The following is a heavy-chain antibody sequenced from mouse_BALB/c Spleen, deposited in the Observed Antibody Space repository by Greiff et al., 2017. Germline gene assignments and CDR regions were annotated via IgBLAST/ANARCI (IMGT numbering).Heavy chain of an antibody. J-gene: IGHJ4*01. D-gene: IGHD3-2*02. CDR1: GFTFSSYA. Sequence: EVMLVESGGGLVKPGGSLKLSCAASGFTFSSYAMSWVRQSPEKRLEWVAEISSGGSYTYYPDTVTGRFTISRDNAKNTLYLEMSSLRSEDTAMYYCARVKGSGDYAMDYWGQGTSVTVSS. V-gene: IGHV5-9-4*01. CDR2: ISSGGSYT. CDR3: ARVKGSGDYAMDY.